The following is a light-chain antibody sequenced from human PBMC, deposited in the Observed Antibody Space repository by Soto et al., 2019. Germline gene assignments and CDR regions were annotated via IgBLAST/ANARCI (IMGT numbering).Light chain of an antibody. Sequence: QSVLTQPPSVSGTPGLRVNLSCSGGIYNIGKDTVNWYQQLPGTAPKLLMFNDDKRPSGVPDRFSGSRSGTSASLAISGLQSDDEAVYFCSTWDDSLNGWVFGGGTKLTVL. V-gene: IGLV1-44*01. J-gene: IGLJ3*02. CDR2: NDD. CDR1: IYNIGKDT. CDR3: STWDDSLNGWV.